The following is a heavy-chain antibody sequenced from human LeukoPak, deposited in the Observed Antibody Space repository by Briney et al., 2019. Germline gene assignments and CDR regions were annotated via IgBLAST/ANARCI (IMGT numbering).Heavy chain of an antibody. Sequence: SETLSLTCSVYGGAISSYYWSWIRQPPGKGLEWIGYIYYSGSTNYNPSLKSRVTISVVTSKNQFSLKLSSVTAADTAVYYCARAGYADYDFWAPENYMDVWGKGTTVTVSS. CDR2: IYYSGST. V-gene: IGHV4-59*01. J-gene: IGHJ6*03. CDR1: GGAISSYY. CDR3: ARAGYADYDFWAPENYMDV. D-gene: IGHD3-3*01.